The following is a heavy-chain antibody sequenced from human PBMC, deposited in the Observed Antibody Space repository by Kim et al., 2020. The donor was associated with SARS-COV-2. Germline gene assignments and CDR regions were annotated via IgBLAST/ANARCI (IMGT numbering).Heavy chain of an antibody. J-gene: IGHJ4*02. CDR3: AKGSGYSYGPLGY. CDR2: IWYDGSNK. D-gene: IGHD5-18*01. V-gene: IGHV3-33*06. CDR1: GFTFSSYA. Sequence: GGSLRLSCAASGFTFSSYAMHWVRQAPGKGLEWVAVIWYDGSNKYYADSVKGRFTISRDNSKNTLYLQMNSLRAEDTAVYYCAKGSGYSYGPLGYWGQGTLVTVSS.